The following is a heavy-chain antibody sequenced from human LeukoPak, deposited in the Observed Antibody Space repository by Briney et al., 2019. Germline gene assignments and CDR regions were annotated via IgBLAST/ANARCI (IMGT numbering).Heavy chain of an antibody. J-gene: IGHJ5*02. V-gene: IGHV4-39*01. CDR2: IYYSGST. Sequence: PSETLSLTCTVSGGSISSSSYYWGWIRQPPGKGLEWIGSIYYSGSTYYNPSLKSRVTISVDTSKNQFSLKLSSVTAADTAVYYCARVFCSGGSCYSLDWFDPWGQGTLVTVSS. CDR3: ARVFCSGGSCYSLDWFDP. D-gene: IGHD2-15*01. CDR1: GGSISSSSYY.